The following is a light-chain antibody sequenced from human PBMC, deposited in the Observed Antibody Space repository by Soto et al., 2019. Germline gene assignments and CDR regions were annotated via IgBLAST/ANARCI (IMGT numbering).Light chain of an antibody. V-gene: IGLV2-14*01. CDR1: SSDVGGYNY. CDR3: SSYTSSSTLE. CDR2: DVS. Sequence: QSALTQPASVSGSPGQSITISCTGTSSDVGGYNYVSWYQQHPGKAPKLMIYDVSNRPSGVSNRFSGSKSGNTASLTISGLQAEDVADYYCSSYTSSSTLEFGGGTKLTVL. J-gene: IGLJ2*01.